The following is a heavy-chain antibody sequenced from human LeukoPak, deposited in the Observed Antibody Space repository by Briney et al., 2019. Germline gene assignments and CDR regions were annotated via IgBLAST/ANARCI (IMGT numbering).Heavy chain of an antibody. CDR1: GFMFRSYA. Sequence: GGSLRLSCVDSGFMFRSYAMSWVRQAPGKGLEWVSAISGSGGSTYYEDSVKGRFTISRDNSKNTLFLLMNSLRVEDSAVYYCATNAGSYYGSGSYHSFWGQGTLVPVSS. CDR2: ISGSGGST. D-gene: IGHD3-10*01. CDR3: ATNAGSYYGSGSYHSF. J-gene: IGHJ4*02. V-gene: IGHV3-23*01.